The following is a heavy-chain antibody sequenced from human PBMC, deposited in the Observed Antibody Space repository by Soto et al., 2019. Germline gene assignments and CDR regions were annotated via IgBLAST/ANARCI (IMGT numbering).Heavy chain of an antibody. CDR3: AKVLDDSSGYYCFDY. V-gene: IGHV3-23*01. D-gene: IGHD3-22*01. CDR2: ISGSGGST. J-gene: IGHJ4*02. CDR1: GFTFSSYA. Sequence: GGSLRLSCAASGFTFSSYAMSWVRQAPGKGLEWVSAISGSGGSTYYADSVKGRFTISRDNSKNTLYLQMNSLRAEDTAVYYCAKVLDDSSGYYCFDYWGQGTLVTVSS.